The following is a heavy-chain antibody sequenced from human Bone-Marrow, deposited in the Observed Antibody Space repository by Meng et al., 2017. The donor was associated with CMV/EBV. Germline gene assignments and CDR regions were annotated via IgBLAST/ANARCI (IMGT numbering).Heavy chain of an antibody. V-gene: IGHV3-49*04. J-gene: IGHJ4*02. CDR3: TRDSLGLGMYYFDY. CDR2: IRSKAYGGTT. CDR1: GFTFSNAW. Sequence: GESLKISCAASGFTFSNAWMSWVRQAPGKGLEWVGFIRSKAYGGTTEYAASVKGRFTISRDDSKSIAYLQMNSLKTEDTAVYYCTRDSLGLGMYYFDYWGQGTLVTVSS. D-gene: IGHD2-2*03.